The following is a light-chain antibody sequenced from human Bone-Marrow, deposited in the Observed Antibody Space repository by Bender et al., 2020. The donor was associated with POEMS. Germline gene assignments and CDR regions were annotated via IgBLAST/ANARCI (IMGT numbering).Light chain of an antibody. CDR2: DVS. CDR3: SAWDDSLSGWV. V-gene: IGLV2-11*01. CDR1: RNDVGGYDY. Sequence: QSALTQPRSVSGSPGQSVTISCTGTRNDVGGYDYVSWYQQHPGKAPKLMVYDVSKRPSGVPDRFSGSKSGNTASLTISGLQAEDEALYYCSAWDDSLSGWVFGGGTKLTVL. J-gene: IGLJ3*02.